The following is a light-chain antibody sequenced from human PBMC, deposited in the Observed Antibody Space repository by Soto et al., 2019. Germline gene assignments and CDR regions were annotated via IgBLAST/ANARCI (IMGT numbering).Light chain of an antibody. CDR3: SSYTSSGTPYV. J-gene: IGLJ1*01. V-gene: IGLV2-14*03. CDR2: DVS. CDR1: NSDIGGYNY. Sequence: QSALTQPASVSGSPGQSITISCTGTNSDIGGYNYVSWYQHHPGKAPKLMIYDVSNRPSGVSNRFSGSKSANTASLTISGLQAEDEADYYCSSYTSSGTPYVFGTGTKLTVL.